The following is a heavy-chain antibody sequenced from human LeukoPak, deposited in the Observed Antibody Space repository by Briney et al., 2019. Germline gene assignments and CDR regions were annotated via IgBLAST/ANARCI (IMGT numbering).Heavy chain of an antibody. J-gene: IGHJ4*02. CDR3: ARDGGYSGYDYLAVGYYFDY. CDR1: GGSISSYY. CDR2: IYTSGST. D-gene: IGHD5-12*01. V-gene: IGHV4-4*07. Sequence: SETLSLTCTVSGGSISSYYWSWIRQPAGKGLEWIGRIYTSGSTNYNPSLKSRVTMSVDTSKNQFSQKLSSVTAADTAVYYCARDGGYSGYDYLAVGYYFDYWGQGTLVTVSS.